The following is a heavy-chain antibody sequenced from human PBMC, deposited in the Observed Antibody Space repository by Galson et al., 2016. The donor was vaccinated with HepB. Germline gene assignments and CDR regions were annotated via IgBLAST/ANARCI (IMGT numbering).Heavy chain of an antibody. CDR2: ISGGGGST. D-gene: IGHD3-10*01. CDR1: GFTFSNYA. Sequence: SLRLSCAASGFTFSNYAMSWVRQAPGKGLECVSSISGGGGSTYYADSVKGRFTISRDNSKSTLYLQLNSLRAEDTAVYYCAKDPRVLLWYGELLLWGQGTLVTVSS. V-gene: IGHV3-23*01. CDR3: AKDPRVLLWYGELLL. J-gene: IGHJ4*02.